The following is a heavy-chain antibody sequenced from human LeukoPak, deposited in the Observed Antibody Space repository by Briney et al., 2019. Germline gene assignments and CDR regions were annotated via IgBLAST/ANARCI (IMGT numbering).Heavy chain of an antibody. CDR3: ATITRSGSSGFDI. CDR1: GFTFSSYW. Sequence: PGGSLRLSCAASGFTFSSYWMHWVRQAPGMGLMWVPRLSADGTSTTYADSVKGRFTISRDNANNTLFLQMNSLRAEDTAVYYCATITRSGSSGFDIWGQGTMVTVSS. D-gene: IGHD1-26*01. CDR2: LSADGTST. V-gene: IGHV3-74*01. J-gene: IGHJ3*02.